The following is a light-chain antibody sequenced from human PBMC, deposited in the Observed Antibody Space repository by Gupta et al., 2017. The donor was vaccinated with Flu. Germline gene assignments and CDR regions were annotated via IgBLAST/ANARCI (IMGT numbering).Light chain of an antibody. J-gene: IGKJ1*01. CDR2: IAS. Sequence: IQMTQSPSSLSASVGDTVTITCQASQDINKYLNWYQHKPGKAPKLLSYIASNLETGVPARFSGSGSGTDFSLKISRLQPEDVAAYYCQQFQRAPWTFGQGTKVEIK. CDR3: QQFQRAPWT. V-gene: IGKV1-33*01. CDR1: QDINKY.